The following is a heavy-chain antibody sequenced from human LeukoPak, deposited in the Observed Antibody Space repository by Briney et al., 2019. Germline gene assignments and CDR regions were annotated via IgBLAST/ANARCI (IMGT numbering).Heavy chain of an antibody. CDR2: IYYSGST. J-gene: IGHJ4*02. V-gene: IGHV4-59*01. CDR1: GGSISSYY. Sequence: SETLSLTCTVSGGSISSYYWSWIRQPPGKGLEWIGYIYYSGSTNYNPSLKSRVTISVDTSKNQFSLKLSSVTAADTAVYYCARSKRISGGYRGYFDYWGQGTLVTVSS. CDR3: ARSKRISGGYRGYFDY. D-gene: IGHD2-15*01.